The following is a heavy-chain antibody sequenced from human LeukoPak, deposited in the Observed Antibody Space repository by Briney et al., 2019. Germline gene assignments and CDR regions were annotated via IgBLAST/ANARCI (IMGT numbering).Heavy chain of an antibody. CDR2: ISGSGGIT. CDR1: GFTFSRYA. Sequence: GGSLRLSCAASGFTFSRYAMSWVRQAPGKGLEWVSSISGSGGITYHADSLKGRFTISRDNSKNTLFLQMNSLRAEDTAVYYYAKNTISGGHYQYYMDVWGKGTTVTVSS. CDR3: AKNTISGGHYQYYMDV. D-gene: IGHD3-16*02. V-gene: IGHV3-23*01. J-gene: IGHJ6*03.